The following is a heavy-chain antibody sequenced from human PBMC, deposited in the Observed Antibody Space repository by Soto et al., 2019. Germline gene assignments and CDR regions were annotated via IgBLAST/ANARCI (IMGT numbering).Heavy chain of an antibody. V-gene: IGHV3-30*18. Sequence: GGSLRLSCAASGFTFSSYGMHWVRQAPGKGLEWVAVISYDGSNKYYADSVKGRFTISRDNSKNTLYLQMNSLRAEDTAVYYCAKGHRMIVVVSFDYWGQGTLVTVSS. D-gene: IGHD3-22*01. J-gene: IGHJ4*02. CDR3: AKGHRMIVVVSFDY. CDR1: GFTFSSYG. CDR2: ISYDGSNK.